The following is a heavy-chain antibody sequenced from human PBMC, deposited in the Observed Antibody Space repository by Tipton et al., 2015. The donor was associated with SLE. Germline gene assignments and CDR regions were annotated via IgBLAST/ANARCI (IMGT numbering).Heavy chain of an antibody. Sequence: SLRLSCAASGFTFSTYAMTWVRQAPGKGLEWVSAIRGGASGTYYTDSVRGRFSISRDDSKNTVYLQMSSLRVEDTAVYYCARVDSSGYGNYRFDSWGQGTLVTVSS. J-gene: IGHJ5*01. V-gene: IGHV3-23*01. CDR1: GFTFSTYA. D-gene: IGHD6-19*01. CDR3: ARVDSSGYGNYRFDS. CDR2: IRGGASGT.